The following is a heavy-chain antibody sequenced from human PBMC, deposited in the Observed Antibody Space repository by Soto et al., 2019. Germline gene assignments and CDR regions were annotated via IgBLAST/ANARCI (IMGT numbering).Heavy chain of an antibody. CDR2: INPNSGGT. J-gene: IGHJ4*02. D-gene: IGHD5-18*01. Sequence: ASVKVSCKASGYTFTGYYMHWVRQAPGQGLEWMGWINPNSGGTNYAQKFQGRVTMTRDTSISTAYMELSRLRSDDTAVCYCARDPGSYGYDYFDYWGQGTLVTVSS. CDR1: GYTFTGYY. CDR3: ARDPGSYGYDYFDY. V-gene: IGHV1-2*02.